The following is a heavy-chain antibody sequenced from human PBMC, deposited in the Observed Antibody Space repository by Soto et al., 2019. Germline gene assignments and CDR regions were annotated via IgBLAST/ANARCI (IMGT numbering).Heavy chain of an antibody. V-gene: IGHV4-30-2*01. CDR2: LYHGGAT. Sequence: PSETLSLTCAVSGGSISIGAYSWSWMRQPPGKGLEWIGYLYHGGATYSNPSLKNRVTISGDWSKNQFSLKLNSVTAADTAVYYCARAFTAMGLFDYWGPGILVTVSS. CDR3: ARAFTAMGLFDY. CDR1: GGSISIGAYS. D-gene: IGHD5-18*01. J-gene: IGHJ4*02.